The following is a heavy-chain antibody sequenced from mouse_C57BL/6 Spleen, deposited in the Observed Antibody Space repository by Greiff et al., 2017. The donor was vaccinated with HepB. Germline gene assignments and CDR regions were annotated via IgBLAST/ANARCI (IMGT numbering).Heavy chain of an antibody. CDR1: GFTFSSYT. J-gene: IGHJ2*01. D-gene: IGHD1-1*01. CDR3: ARQLTPYFDY. V-gene: IGHV5-9*01. CDR2: ISGGGGNT. Sequence: DVKLVESGGGLVKPGGSLKLSCAASGFTFSSYTMSWVRQTPEKRLEWVATISGGGGNTYYPDSVKGRFTISRDNAKNTLYLQMSSLRSEDTALYYCARQLTPYFDYWGQGTTLTVSS.